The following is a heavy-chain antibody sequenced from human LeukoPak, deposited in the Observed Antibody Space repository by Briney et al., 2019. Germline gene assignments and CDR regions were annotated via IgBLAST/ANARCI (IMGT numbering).Heavy chain of an antibody. CDR3: ARALGLRGTPFDY. J-gene: IGHJ4*02. CDR1: GFTFSSYS. Sequence: GGSLRLSCAASGFTFSSYSMNWVRQAPGKGLEWVSSISRSSSYIYYADSVKGRFTISRDNAKNSLYLQMNSLRAEDTAVYYCARALGLRGTPFDYWGQGTLVTVSS. D-gene: IGHD4-17*01. V-gene: IGHV3-21*01. CDR2: ISRSSSYI.